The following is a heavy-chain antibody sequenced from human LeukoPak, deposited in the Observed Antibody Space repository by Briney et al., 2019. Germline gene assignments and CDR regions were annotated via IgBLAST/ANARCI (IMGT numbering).Heavy chain of an antibody. CDR3: ARDLGYYHGSGSHFPLQY. D-gene: IGHD3-10*01. CDR2: ISASSSSA. Sequence: GGSLRLSCVASGFTFSSYSMNWVRQAPGKGLEWISYISASSSSAYYADSVKGRFTISRDNAGNSLYLQMNSLRAEDTAVYYCARDLGYYHGSGSHFPLQYWGPGTRVTVS. CDR1: GFTFSSYS. J-gene: IGHJ4*02. V-gene: IGHV3-48*01.